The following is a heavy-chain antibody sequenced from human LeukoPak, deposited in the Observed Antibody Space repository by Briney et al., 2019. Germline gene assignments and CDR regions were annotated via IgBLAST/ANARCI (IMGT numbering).Heavy chain of an antibody. V-gene: IGHV3-53*01. CDR1: GFTVSSNY. Sequence: PGGSLRLSCAASGFTVSSNYMSWVRQAPGKGLEWVSVIYSGGSTYYAGSVKGRFTISRDNSKNTLYLQMNSLRAEDTAVYYCAREEIFGVVDYWGQGTLVTVSS. J-gene: IGHJ4*02. CDR3: AREEIFGVVDY. CDR2: IYSGGST. D-gene: IGHD3-3*01.